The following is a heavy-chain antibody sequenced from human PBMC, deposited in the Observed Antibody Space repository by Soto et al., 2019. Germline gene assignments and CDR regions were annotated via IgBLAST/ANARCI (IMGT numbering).Heavy chain of an antibody. D-gene: IGHD3-22*01. J-gene: IGHJ3*02. V-gene: IGHV3-7*05. CDR2: INQDGSEK. CDR3: ARMMIVVVITEHDAFDI. CDR1: EFTFSSYW. Sequence: EVQLVESGGGLVQPGGSLRLSCAASEFTFSSYWMTWVRQAPGRGLEWVASINQDGSEKYYVDSVKGRFTISRDNAKNSLYLQMNYLRAEDTAVFYCARMMIVVVITEHDAFDIWGQGTMVTVSS.